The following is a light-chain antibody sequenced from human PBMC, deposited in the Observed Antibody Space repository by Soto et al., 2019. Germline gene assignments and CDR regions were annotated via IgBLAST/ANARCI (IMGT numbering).Light chain of an antibody. V-gene: IGKV3-20*01. CDR1: QSVSSSY. CDR3: QQYGSSPLT. Sequence: EIVLTQSPGTLSLSPGERATLSCRASQSVSSSYLAWYQQKPGQAPRLLIYGASSRATGIPDRFSGSGSVTDFTLTISRLEPEEFAVYYCQQYGSSPLTCGGGTKVEIK. CDR2: GAS. J-gene: IGKJ4*01.